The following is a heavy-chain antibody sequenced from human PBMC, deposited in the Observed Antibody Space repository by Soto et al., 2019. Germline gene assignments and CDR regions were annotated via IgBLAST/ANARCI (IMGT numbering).Heavy chain of an antibody. CDR1: GHTLTELS. J-gene: IGHJ5*02. D-gene: IGHD3-3*01. V-gene: IGHV1-24*01. CDR3: ATIVYDFWSGYYNPRWFDP. CDR2: FDPEDGET. Sequence: ASVKVSCKVSGHTLTELSMHWVRQAPGKGLEWMGGFDPEDGETIYAQKFQGRVTMTEDTSTDTAYMELSSLRSEDTAVYYCATIVYDFWSGYYNPRWFDPWGQGTLVTVSS.